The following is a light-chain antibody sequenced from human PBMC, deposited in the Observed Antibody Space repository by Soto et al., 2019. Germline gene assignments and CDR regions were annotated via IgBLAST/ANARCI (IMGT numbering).Light chain of an antibody. CDR3: RQHNNWPPCT. V-gene: IGKV3-15*01. CDR1: QSVSSN. CDR2: GAS. J-gene: IGKJ1*01. Sequence: EIVMTQSPATLSVSPGERATLSCRASQSVSSNLAWYQQKPGQAPRLLIYGASTRTTAIPARFSGSGSATEFTPLIISRLSDEFAVLYCRQHNNWPPCTFGQGTKVEIK.